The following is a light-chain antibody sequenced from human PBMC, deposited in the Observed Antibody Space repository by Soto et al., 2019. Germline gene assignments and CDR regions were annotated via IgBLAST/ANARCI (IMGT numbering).Light chain of an antibody. CDR3: QSYDSSLSGSYV. J-gene: IGLJ1*01. V-gene: IGLV1-40*01. CDR2: GNN. Sequence: QSVLTQPPSVSGAPGQRVTISCTGSSSNIGAGYDVHWYQRLPGTAPKVLIYGNNNRPSGVPYRFSGSKSGTSASLAITGLQAEDDADYYCQSYDSSLSGSYVFGTGTKLTVL. CDR1: SSNIGAGYD.